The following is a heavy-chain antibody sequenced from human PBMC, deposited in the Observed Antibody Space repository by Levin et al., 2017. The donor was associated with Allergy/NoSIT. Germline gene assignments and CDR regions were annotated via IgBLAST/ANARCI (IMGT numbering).Heavy chain of an antibody. CDR2: IKSDGSST. CDR1: GFTFSNYW. J-gene: IGHJ4*02. V-gene: IGHV3-74*01. Sequence: RSGGSLRLSCTASGFTFSNYWMHWVRQAPGKGLVWVSRIKSDGSSTSYADSVEGRFTISRDNARNTLYLQMNSLRTEDTAVYYCARPVPDSTGQYAPFDYWGQGTLVTVSS. D-gene: IGHD3-22*01. CDR3: ARPVPDSTGQYAPFDY.